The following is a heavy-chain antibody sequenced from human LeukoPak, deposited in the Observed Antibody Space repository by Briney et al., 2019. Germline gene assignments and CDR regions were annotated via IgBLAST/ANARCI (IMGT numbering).Heavy chain of an antibody. CDR3: AREGGGYSYALEY. D-gene: IGHD5-18*01. Sequence: PGGSLRLSCAASGFTFSNYLMHWVRQAPGKGLVWVSRIIGGGSSTSSADSVKGRFTISRDNAQTTLYLPIHRLRAEDTAVYSSAREGGGYSYALEYGGEGTLVT. CDR2: IIGGGSST. V-gene: IGHV3-74*01. CDR1: GFTFSNYL. J-gene: IGHJ4*02.